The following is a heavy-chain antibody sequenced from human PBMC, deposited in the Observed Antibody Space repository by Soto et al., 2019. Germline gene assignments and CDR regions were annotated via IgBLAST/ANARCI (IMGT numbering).Heavy chain of an antibody. V-gene: IGHV1-3*01. J-gene: IGHJ4*02. D-gene: IGHD7-27*01. CDR1: GFTFTSHA. CDR2: INAANGNT. Sequence: QVHLVQSATEVKRPGASVKVSCQTSGFTFTSHAIQWVRQAPGQRPEWLGGINAANGNTKYSRRFQGRITITRDTAASTAYMELESLSSADTALFCCASVHINPKWGVTMSDYCGEGTLVT. CDR3: ASVHINPKWGVTMSDY.